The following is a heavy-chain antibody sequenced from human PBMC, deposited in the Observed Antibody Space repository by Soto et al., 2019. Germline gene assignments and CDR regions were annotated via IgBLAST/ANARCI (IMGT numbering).Heavy chain of an antibody. Sequence: SETLSLTCAVSGGSISSSNWWSWVRQPPGKGLEWIGEIYHSGSTNYNPSLKSRVTISVDKSKNRFSLKLSSVTAADTAVYYCARHETLHGYSDYWGQGTLVTVSS. J-gene: IGHJ4*02. CDR2: IYHSGST. CDR3: ARHETLHGYSDY. V-gene: IGHV4-4*02. D-gene: IGHD4-17*01. CDR1: GGSISSSNW.